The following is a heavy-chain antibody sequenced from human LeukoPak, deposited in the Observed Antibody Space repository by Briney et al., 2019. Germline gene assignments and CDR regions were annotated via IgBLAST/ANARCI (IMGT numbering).Heavy chain of an antibody. J-gene: IGHJ3*02. CDR3: ARHSEGYCSGGSCPTDAFDI. CDR2: IYPGDSDT. CDR1: GYSFTSYW. V-gene: IGHV5-51*01. D-gene: IGHD2-15*01. Sequence: GESLKISCKGSGYSFTSYWIGWVRQMPGKGLEWMGIIYPGDSDTRYRTSFQSHVTISADKSISTAYLQWRSLKASDTAMYYCARHSEGYCSGGSCPTDAFDIWGQGTMVTVSS.